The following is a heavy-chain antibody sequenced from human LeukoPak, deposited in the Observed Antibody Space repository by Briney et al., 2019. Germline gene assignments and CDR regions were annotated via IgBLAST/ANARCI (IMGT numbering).Heavy chain of an antibody. J-gene: IGHJ6*02. V-gene: IGHV1-46*01. CDR3: AREDVVLVDAVRYQYYGMDV. D-gene: IGHD2-8*01. CDR2: INPSGGST. Sequence: GASVKVSCKASGYNFISYYMHWVRQAPGQGLEWMGIINPSGGSTSYAQKFQDRVTMTRDTSTSTVYMELSSLKSGDTAVYYCAREDVVLVDAVRYQYYGMDVWGQGTTVTVSS. CDR1: GYNFISYY.